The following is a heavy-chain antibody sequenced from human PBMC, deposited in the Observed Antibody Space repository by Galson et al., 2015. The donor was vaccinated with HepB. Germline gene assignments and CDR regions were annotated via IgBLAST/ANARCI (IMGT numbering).Heavy chain of an antibody. Sequence: SLRLSCAASGFTFSSYAMHWVRQAPGKGLEWVAVISYDGSNKYYADSVKGRFTISRDNSKNTLYLQMNSLRAEDTAVYYCARDPSPTMVRGGDAFDIWGQGTMVTVSS. CDR2: ISYDGSNK. CDR3: ARDPSPTMVRGGDAFDI. D-gene: IGHD3-10*01. CDR1: GFTFSSYA. J-gene: IGHJ3*02. V-gene: IGHV3-30-3*01.